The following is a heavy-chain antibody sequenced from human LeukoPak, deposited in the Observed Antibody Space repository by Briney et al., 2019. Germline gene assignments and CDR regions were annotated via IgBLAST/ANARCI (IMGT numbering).Heavy chain of an antibody. CDR1: GFSFSDYP. CDR3: ANSPNTWWSGAYYFDN. V-gene: IGHV3-11*04. Sequence: TGGSLRLSCATAGFSFSDYPMNWVRQAPGKGMEWVSQINSRDTAVYYANSVEGRFTISRDNAKNSLYLQMNSLRAEDTAVYYCANSPNTWWSGAYYFDNWGQGALVTVSS. CDR2: INSRDTAV. J-gene: IGHJ4*02. D-gene: IGHD2-8*02.